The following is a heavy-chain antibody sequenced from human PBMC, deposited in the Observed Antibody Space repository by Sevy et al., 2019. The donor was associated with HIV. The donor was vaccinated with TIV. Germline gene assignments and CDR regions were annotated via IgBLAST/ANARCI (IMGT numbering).Heavy chain of an antibody. CDR3: ARELNDSSGYNYFDY. V-gene: IGHV4-59*01. D-gene: IGHD3-22*01. Sequence: SETLSLTCTVSGGSISSYYWSWIRQPPGKGLEWIGYIYYSGSTNYNPSLKSRVTISVDTSKNQFSLKLSSVTAADTAVYYCARELNDSSGYNYFDYWGQGALVTVSS. CDR2: IYYSGST. J-gene: IGHJ4*02. CDR1: GGSISSYY.